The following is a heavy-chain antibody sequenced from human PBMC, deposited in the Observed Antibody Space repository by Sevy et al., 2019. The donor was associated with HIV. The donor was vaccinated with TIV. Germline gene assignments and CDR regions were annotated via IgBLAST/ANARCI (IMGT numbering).Heavy chain of an antibody. CDR2: IYYSGST. CDR3: AREGDCGGDCYSSY. J-gene: IGHJ4*02. CDR1: GGSISSGDYY. Sequence: ETLSLTCTVSGGSISSGDYYWSWIRQPPGKGLEWIGYIYYSGSTYYNPSLKSRVTISVDTSKNQFSLKLSSVTAADTAVYYCAREGDCGGDCYSSYWGQGTLVTVSS. D-gene: IGHD2-21*02. V-gene: IGHV4-30-4*01.